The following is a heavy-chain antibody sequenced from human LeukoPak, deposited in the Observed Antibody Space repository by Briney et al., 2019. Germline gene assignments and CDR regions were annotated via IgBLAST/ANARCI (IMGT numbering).Heavy chain of an antibody. J-gene: IGHJ4*02. V-gene: IGHV4-34*01. D-gene: IGHD5-12*01. Sequence: PSETLSLTCAVFGGSFSGYYWSWIRQPPGKGLEWIGEINHSGNTNYNPSLKSRVTISVDTSKNQFSLKLSSVTAADTAVYYCARGGGGYDYLHWGQGTLVTVSS. CDR1: GGSFSGYY. CDR2: INHSGNT. CDR3: ARGGGGYDYLH.